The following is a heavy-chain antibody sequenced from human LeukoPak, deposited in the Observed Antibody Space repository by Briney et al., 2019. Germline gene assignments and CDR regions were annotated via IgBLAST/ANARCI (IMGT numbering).Heavy chain of an antibody. CDR2: ISSSGSTI. V-gene: IGHV3-48*03. CDR3: ASFSYGSEFDY. D-gene: IGHD5-18*01. Sequence: PGGSLRLSCAASGFTFSSYEMNWVRQAPGQGLEWVSYISSSGSTIYYADSVKGRFTISRDNAKNSLYLQMNSLRAEDTAVYYCASFSYGSEFDYWGQGTLVTVSS. J-gene: IGHJ4*02. CDR1: GFTFSSYE.